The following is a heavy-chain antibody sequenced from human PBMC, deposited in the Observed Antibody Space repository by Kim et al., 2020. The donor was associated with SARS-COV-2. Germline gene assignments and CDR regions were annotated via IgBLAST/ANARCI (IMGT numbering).Heavy chain of an antibody. CDR2: ISGSGGST. D-gene: IGHD3-10*01. V-gene: IGHV3-23*01. CDR3: AKEVRGVITVGYYFDY. J-gene: IGHJ4*02. Sequence: GGSLRLSCAASGFTFSSYAMSWVRQAPGKGLEWVSAISGSGGSTYYADSVKGRFTISRDNSKNTLYLQMNSLRAEDTAVYYCAKEVRGVITVGYYFDYWGQGTLVTVSS. CDR1: GFTFSSYA.